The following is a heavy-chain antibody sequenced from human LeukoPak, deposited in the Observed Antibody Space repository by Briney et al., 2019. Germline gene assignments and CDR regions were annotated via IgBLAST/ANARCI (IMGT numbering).Heavy chain of an antibody. V-gene: IGHV1-2*02. J-gene: IGHJ4*02. CDR1: GYTFTGYY. D-gene: IGHD1-7*01. CDR3: ARKGVWNYVFVY. CDR2: INPNSGGT. Sequence: GASVKVSCKASGYTFTGYYMHWVRQAPGQGLEWMGWINPNSGGTNYAQKFQGRVTMTGDTSISTAYMELNRLRSDDTGIYYCARKGVWNYVFVYWGQGSLVTVSS.